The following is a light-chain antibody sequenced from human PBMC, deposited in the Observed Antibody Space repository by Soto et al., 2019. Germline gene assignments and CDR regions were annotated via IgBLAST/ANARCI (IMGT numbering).Light chain of an antibody. CDR3: SSFTSSSSVV. Sequence: QSALTQPASVSGSPGQSVTISCTGTSSDVGAYKYVSWYQKHPGKAPKLMIYGVSNRPSGISNRFSGSKSGNTAFLTISGLQPEDEADYYCSSFTSSSSVVFGTGTKVTVL. CDR2: GVS. CDR1: SSDVGAYKY. J-gene: IGLJ1*01. V-gene: IGLV2-14*03.